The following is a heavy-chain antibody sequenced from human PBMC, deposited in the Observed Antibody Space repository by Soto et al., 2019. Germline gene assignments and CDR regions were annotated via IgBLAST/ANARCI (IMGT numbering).Heavy chain of an antibody. CDR3: ARSGLVPAVGDYYYYYMDV. CDR2: IYYSGST. J-gene: IGHJ6*03. D-gene: IGHD2-2*01. V-gene: IGHV4-59*01. Sequence: SETLSLTCTVSGGSISSYYWSWIRQPPGKGLEWIGYIYYSGSTNYNPSLKSRVTISVDTSKNQFSLKLSSVTAADTAVYYCARSGLVPAVGDYYYYYMDVWGKGTTVTVS. CDR1: GGSISSYY.